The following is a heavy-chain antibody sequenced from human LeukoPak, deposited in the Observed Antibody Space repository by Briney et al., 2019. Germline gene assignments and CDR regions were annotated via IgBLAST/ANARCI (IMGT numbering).Heavy chain of an antibody. CDR1: GFTFSSYG. CDR2: ISYDGSNK. J-gene: IGHJ4*02. V-gene: IGHV3-30*18. Sequence: GGSLRLSCAASGFTFSSYGMHWVRQAPGKGLEWVAVISYDGSNKYYADSVKGRFTISRDNSKNTLYLQMNNLRAEDTAVYYCAKDRYDSTGYYKEFDYWGQGTLVTVSS. D-gene: IGHD3-22*01. CDR3: AKDRYDSTGYYKEFDY.